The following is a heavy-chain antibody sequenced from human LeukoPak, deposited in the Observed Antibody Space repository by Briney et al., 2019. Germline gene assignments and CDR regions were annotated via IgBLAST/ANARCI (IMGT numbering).Heavy chain of an antibody. CDR3: ARGREIHGGSDTKLDDD. J-gene: IGHJ4*02. V-gene: IGHV1-2*02. D-gene: IGHD3-10*01. Sequence: ASVKVSCKASGYSFTDYYMHWVRQAPGQGLEWMGWISPRSGDTSYAQKFQGRVTMTRDTSINTVDMDLSGLTSDDTAVFYCARGREIHGGSDTKLDDDWGQGTLVTVSS. CDR1: GYSFTDYY. CDR2: ISPRSGDT.